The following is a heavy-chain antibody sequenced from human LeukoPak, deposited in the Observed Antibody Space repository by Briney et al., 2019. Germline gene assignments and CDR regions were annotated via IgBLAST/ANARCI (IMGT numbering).Heavy chain of an antibody. CDR2: INPNSGGT. D-gene: IGHD6-19*01. Sequence: APVKVSCKASGYTFTGYYMHWVRQAPGQGLEWMGRINPNSGGTNYAQKFQGRVTITRDTSISTAYMELSRLRSDDTAVYYCAGGSGWYKDAFDIWGQGTMVTVSS. CDR1: GYTFTGYY. V-gene: IGHV1-2*06. CDR3: AGGSGWYKDAFDI. J-gene: IGHJ3*02.